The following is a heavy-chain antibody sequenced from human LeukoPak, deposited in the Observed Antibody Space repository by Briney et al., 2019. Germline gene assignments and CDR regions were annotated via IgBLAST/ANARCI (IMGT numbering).Heavy chain of an antibody. J-gene: IGHJ4*02. V-gene: IGHV3-23*01. CDR2: ISGSGGST. D-gene: IGHD6-19*01. CDR1: GSTFSSYA. Sequence: GGSLRLSCAASGSTFSSYAMSWVRQAPGKGLEWVSAISGSGGSTYYADSVKGRFTISRDNSKNTLYLQMNSLRAEDTAVYYCAKAPGYSSGWYHDWGQGTLVTVSS. CDR3: AKAPGYSSGWYHD.